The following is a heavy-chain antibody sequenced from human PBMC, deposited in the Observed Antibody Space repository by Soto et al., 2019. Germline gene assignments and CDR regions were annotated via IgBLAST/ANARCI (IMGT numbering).Heavy chain of an antibody. CDR1: GYTFTSYG. J-gene: IGHJ4*02. Sequence: GASVKVSCKASGYTFTSYGISWVRQAPGQGLEWMGWISAYNGNTNYAQKLQGRVTMTTDTSTSTAYMELRSLRSDDTAVYYCARDLYDILTGSMLDYWGQGTLVTGSS. CDR3: ARDLYDILTGSMLDY. V-gene: IGHV1-18*01. CDR2: ISAYNGNT. D-gene: IGHD3-9*01.